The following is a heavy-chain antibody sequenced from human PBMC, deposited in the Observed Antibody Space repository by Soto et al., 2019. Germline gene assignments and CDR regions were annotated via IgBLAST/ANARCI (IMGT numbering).Heavy chain of an antibody. Sequence: QVQLQESGPELVKPSQTLSLTCTVSGGSISSGGYYWSWIRQHPGKGLGWIGYIYYIGSTYYNPYLKSRVTISLDTSKNQFSLKLSSVTAADTAVYYCARDRYGDYSLYYYGMDVWGQGTTVTVSS. CDR2: IYYIGST. V-gene: IGHV4-31*03. CDR3: ARDRYGDYSLYYYGMDV. CDR1: GGSISSGGYY. D-gene: IGHD4-17*01. J-gene: IGHJ6*02.